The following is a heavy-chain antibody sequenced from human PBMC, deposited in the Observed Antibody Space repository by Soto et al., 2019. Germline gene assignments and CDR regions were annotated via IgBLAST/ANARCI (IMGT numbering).Heavy chain of an antibody. CDR1: GFTFSSYG. J-gene: IGHJ6*02. Sequence: SGGSLRLSCAASGFTFSSYGMHWVRQAPGKGLEWVAVIWYDGSNKYYADSVKGRFTISRDNSKNTLYLQMNSLRAEDTAVYYCARAKRLHYYGMDVWGQGTTVTVSS. D-gene: IGHD2-15*01. CDR3: ARAKRLHYYGMDV. V-gene: IGHV3-33*01. CDR2: IWYDGSNK.